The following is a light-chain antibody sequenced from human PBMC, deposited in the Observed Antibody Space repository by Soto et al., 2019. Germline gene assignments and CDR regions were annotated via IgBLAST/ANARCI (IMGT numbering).Light chain of an antibody. CDR2: GAS. J-gene: IGKJ1*01. CDR1: QSVSSN. CDR3: QQYNNWWT. V-gene: IGKV3-15*01. Sequence: EIVMTRSPVTLSGSPGERPTNSGRAGQSVSSNLAWYQQKPGQAPRLLIYGASTRATGIPARFTGSGSGTEFSLTISSLQFDDSAVYYCQQYNNWWTFGQGTKVDIK.